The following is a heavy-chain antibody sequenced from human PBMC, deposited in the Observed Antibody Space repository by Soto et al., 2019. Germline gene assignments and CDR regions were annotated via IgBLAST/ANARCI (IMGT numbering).Heavy chain of an antibody. D-gene: IGHD3-22*01. V-gene: IGHV3-53*01. Sequence: GGSLRLSCAASGFIVSTNYISWVRQAPGKGLEWVSVIYRDGSTYYADSVRGRFTMSRDNSKNTVYLQMNSLRAVDTAFYYCARHHYYDRSGLTPYGMDVWGQGTTVTFSS. CDR1: GFIVSTNY. CDR3: ARHHYYDRSGLTPYGMDV. CDR2: IYRDGST. J-gene: IGHJ6*02.